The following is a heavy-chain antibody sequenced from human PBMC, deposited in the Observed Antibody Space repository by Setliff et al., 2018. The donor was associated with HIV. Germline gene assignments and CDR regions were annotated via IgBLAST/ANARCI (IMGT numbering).Heavy chain of an antibody. J-gene: IGHJ5*02. CDR1: GGSVSSGSNY. V-gene: IGHV4-61*02. CDR3: ARSTVGAGASFP. Sequence: SETLSLTCAVSGGSVSSGSNYWSWIRQPAGKGLEWIGRIYTSGSTNYNPSLKSRVTISVDTSKNQFSLRLTSLTAADTAIYYCARSTVGAGASFPWGRGILVTVSS. D-gene: IGHD1-26*01. CDR2: IYTSGST.